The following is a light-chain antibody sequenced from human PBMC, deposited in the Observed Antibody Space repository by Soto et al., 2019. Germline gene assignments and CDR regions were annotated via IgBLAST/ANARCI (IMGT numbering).Light chain of an antibody. CDR1: TGAVTSGHY. J-gene: IGLJ7*01. CDR2: DTS. V-gene: IGLV7-46*01. CDR3: LLSYSGARPAV. Sequence: QAVVTQEPSLTVSPGGNVTLTCGSSTGAVTSGHYPYWFQQKPSQAPRTLIYDTSNKHSWTPARFSGSLLGGKAALTLSGAQPEDEAEYYCLLSYSGARPAVFGGGTQLTVL.